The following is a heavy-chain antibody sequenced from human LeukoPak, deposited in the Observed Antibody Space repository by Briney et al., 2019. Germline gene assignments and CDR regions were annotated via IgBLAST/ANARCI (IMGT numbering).Heavy chain of an antibody. CDR2: IGTSSTTI. V-gene: IGHV3-48*01. J-gene: IGHJ6*03. CDR1: GFTFSSYT. D-gene: IGHD6-25*01. Sequence: GGSLRLSCAASGFTFSSYTMNWVRQPPGKGQEWVSNIGTSSTTIYYADSVKGRFTISRDNAKNSLYLQMNSLRADDTAVYYCARFAAGGSYYYYMDVWGKGTTVTVSS. CDR3: ARFAAGGSYYYYMDV.